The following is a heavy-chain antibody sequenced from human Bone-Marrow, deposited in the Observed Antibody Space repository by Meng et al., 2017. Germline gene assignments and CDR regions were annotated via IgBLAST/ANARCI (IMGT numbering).Heavy chain of an antibody. Sequence: QVQLVQSGSDLRKPGASVKVSCKASGYTLSRYAINWLRQAPGQGLEWMGWISAYNGNTNHAQKLQGRVTMTTDTSTSTAYMELRSLRSDDTAVYYCARDLGGDDWGQGTLVTVSS. CDR2: ISAYNGNT. J-gene: IGHJ4*02. CDR1: GYTLSRYA. V-gene: IGHV1-18*01. CDR3: ARDLGGDD. D-gene: IGHD3-10*01.